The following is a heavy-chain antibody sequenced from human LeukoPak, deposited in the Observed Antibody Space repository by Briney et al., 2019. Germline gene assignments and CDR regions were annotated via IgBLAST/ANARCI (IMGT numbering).Heavy chain of an antibody. CDR2: IYYSGST. CDR1: GGSISSYY. D-gene: IGHD6-19*01. CDR3: ASLDSGYSSGGYFGY. Sequence: SETLSLTCTVSGGSISSYYWSWIRQPPGKGLELIGYIYYSGSTNYNPSLKSRVTISVDTSKNQFSLKLSSVTAADTAVYYCASLDSGYSSGGYFGYWGQGTLVTVSS. J-gene: IGHJ4*02. V-gene: IGHV4-59*01.